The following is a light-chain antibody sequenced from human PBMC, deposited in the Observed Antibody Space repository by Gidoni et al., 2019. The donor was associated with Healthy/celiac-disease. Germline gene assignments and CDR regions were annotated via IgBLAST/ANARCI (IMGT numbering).Light chain of an antibody. CDR3: QQRNSFPRT. J-gene: IGKJ1*01. Sequence: DIQLTQSPSSLSASVGDRVTITCRASQDISSCLAWYQHAPGKAPKLLIYAASTLQSGVPSRFSGSGSGTEFTLTISSLQPEDVAIYFCQQRNSFPRTFGQGTKVEIK. CDR2: AAS. V-gene: IGKV1-9*01. CDR1: QDISSC.